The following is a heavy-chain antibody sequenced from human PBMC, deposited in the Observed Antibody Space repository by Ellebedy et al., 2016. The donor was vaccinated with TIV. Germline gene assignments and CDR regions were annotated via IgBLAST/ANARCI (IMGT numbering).Heavy chain of an antibody. Sequence: GESLKISXAASGFTFSNYALHWVRQAPGKGLEWVALISYDGTNKYYADSVKARFTISRDNSKSTLYLQMNSLRAEDTAVYYCASLYMVGEQLVLKFHYMDVWGKGTTVTVSS. CDR2: ISYDGTNK. CDR1: GFTFSNYA. D-gene: IGHD6-6*01. CDR3: ASLYMVGEQLVLKFHYMDV. V-gene: IGHV3-30-3*01. J-gene: IGHJ6*03.